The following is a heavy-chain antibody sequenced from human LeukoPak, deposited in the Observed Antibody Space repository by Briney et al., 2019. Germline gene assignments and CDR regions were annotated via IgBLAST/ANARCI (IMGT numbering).Heavy chain of an antibody. V-gene: IGHV3-48*01. CDR2: ISSSRSTI. CDR3: ARVMDCSSTSCAPYYMDV. D-gene: IGHD2-2*01. CDR1: GFTFSSYS. Sequence: GGSLRLSCAASGFTFSSYSMNWVRQAPGKGLEWVSYISSSRSTIYYADSVKGRFTISRDNAKNSLYVQMNSLRAEDTAVYYCARVMDCSSTSCAPYYMDVWGKGTTVTVSS. J-gene: IGHJ6*03.